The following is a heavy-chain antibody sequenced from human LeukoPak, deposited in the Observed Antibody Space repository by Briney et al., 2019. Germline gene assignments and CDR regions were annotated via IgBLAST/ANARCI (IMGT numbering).Heavy chain of an antibody. CDR1: GGSISSFY. Sequence: SETLSLTCTVSGGSISSFYWTWIRQPPGKGLEWIGYIYYSGSTNYNPSLKSRVTISVDTSKNKFSLKLSSVTAADTAVYYCARDVVTKIQYWGQGILVSVSS. V-gene: IGHV4-59*01. CDR2: IYYSGST. J-gene: IGHJ4*02. D-gene: IGHD3-22*01. CDR3: ARDVVTKIQY.